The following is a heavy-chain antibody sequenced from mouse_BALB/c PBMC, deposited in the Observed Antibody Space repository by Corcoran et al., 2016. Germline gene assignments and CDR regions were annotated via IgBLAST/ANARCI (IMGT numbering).Heavy chain of an antibody. D-gene: IGHD2-1*01. V-gene: IGHV9-1*02. Sequence: QIQLVQSGPELKKPGETVKISCKASGYTFTNYGMNWVKQAPGKGLKWMGWINTYTGEPTYADDFKGRFAFSLETSASTAYLQINNLKTEDMASDFCARWNGNFRCDHWGQGTTLTVSS. J-gene: IGHJ2*01. CDR1: GYTFTNYG. CDR2: INTYTGEP. CDR3: ARWNGNFRCDH.